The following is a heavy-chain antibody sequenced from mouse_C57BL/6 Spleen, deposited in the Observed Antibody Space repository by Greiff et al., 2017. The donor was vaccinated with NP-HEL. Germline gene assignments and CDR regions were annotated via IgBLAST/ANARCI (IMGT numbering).Heavy chain of an antibody. D-gene: IGHD2-2*01. CDR2: INPNNGGT. CDR3: ARSGGYLLYAMDY. Sequence: VQLQQSGPELVKPGASVKISCKASGYTFTDYYMNWVKQSHGKSLEWIGDINPNNGGTSYNQKFKGKATLTVDKSSSTAYMELRSLTSEDSAVYYCARSGGYLLYAMDYWGQGTSVTVSS. V-gene: IGHV1-26*01. CDR1: GYTFTDYY. J-gene: IGHJ4*01.